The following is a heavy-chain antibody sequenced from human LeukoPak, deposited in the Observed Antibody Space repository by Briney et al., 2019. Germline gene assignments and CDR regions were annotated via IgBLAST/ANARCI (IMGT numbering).Heavy chain of an antibody. V-gene: IGHV3-23*01. CDR3: AKSRERRSVY. Sequence: GGSLRLSCPASGFTFSSYAMSWVRQAPGEGLEWVSAISGSGGSTYYADSVKGRFTIPRDNSKNTLYLQMNSLRAEDTAVYYCAKSRERRSVYWGRGTLVTVSS. J-gene: IGHJ4*02. CDR1: GFTFSSYA. CDR2: ISGSGGST. D-gene: IGHD1-1*01.